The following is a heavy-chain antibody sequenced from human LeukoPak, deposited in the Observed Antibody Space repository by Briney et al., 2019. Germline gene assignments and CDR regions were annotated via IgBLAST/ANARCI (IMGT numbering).Heavy chain of an antibody. CDR1: GGSISSSSYY. D-gene: IGHD2-15*01. CDR3: ARRRGFCSGGSCYYWFDP. V-gene: IGHV4-39*01. Sequence: SETLSLTCTVSGGSISSSSYYWGWIRQPPGKGLEWIGRIYYSGSTYYNPSLKSRVTISVDTSKNQFSLKLSSVTAADTAVYYCARRRGFCSGGSCYYWFDPWGQGTLVTVSS. J-gene: IGHJ5*02. CDR2: IYYSGST.